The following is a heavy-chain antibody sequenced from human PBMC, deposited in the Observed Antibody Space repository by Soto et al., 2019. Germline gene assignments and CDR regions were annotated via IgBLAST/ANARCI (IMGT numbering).Heavy chain of an antibody. CDR1: GYTFTGYY. D-gene: IGHD2-21*02. Sequence: GASVKVSCKASGYTFTGYYMHWVRQAPGQGLEWMGWINPNGGGTNYAQKFQGRVTMTRDTSISTAYMELSRLRSDDTAVYYCAREKYCGGDCYYFDYWGQGTLVTVSS. V-gene: IGHV1-2*02. J-gene: IGHJ4*02. CDR3: AREKYCGGDCYYFDY. CDR2: INPNGGGT.